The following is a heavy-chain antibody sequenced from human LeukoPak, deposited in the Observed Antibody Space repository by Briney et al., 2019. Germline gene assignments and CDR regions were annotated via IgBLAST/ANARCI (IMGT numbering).Heavy chain of an antibody. D-gene: IGHD6-13*01. CDR1: GFTVSSNY. J-gene: IGHJ4*02. CDR3: ARSRRGSSWYFDY. V-gene: IGHV3-53*01. Sequence: GGSLRLSCAASGFTVSSNYMSWVRQAPGKGLEWVSVIYSGGGTYYADPVKGRFTISRDNSKNTLYLQMNSLRAEDTAVYYCARSRRGSSWYFDYWGQGTLVTVSS. CDR2: IYSGGGT.